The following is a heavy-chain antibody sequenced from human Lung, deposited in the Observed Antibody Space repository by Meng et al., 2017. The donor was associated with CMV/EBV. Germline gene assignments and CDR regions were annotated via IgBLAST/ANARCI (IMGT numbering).Heavy chain of an antibody. D-gene: IGHD3-3*01. J-gene: IGHJ6*02. Sequence: ASXXVSXKASGYTXTNNYIHWVRQAPGQGREWMGTINPSGGTTRYTQKFQGRVTMTRDTSTATVYMEVSSLRSEDTAVYYCARDPYYDFWDGYYAAYYYFGLDDWXQGTXVTVSS. CDR1: GYTXTNNY. V-gene: IGHV1-46*01. CDR2: INPSGGTT. CDR3: ARDPYYDFWDGYYAAYYYFGLDD.